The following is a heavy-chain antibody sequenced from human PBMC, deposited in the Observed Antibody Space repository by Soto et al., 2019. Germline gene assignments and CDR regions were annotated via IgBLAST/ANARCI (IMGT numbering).Heavy chain of an antibody. D-gene: IGHD2-2*01. CDR1: GGSFSGYY. J-gene: IGHJ6*03. V-gene: IGHV4-34*01. CDR3: ASTLFTYCSSTSCHYMDV. Sequence: PSETLSLTCAVYGGSFSGYYWSWIRQPPGKGLEWIGEINHSGSTNYNPSLKSRVTISVDTSKNQFSLKLSSVTAADTAVYYCASTLFTYCSSTSCHYMDVWGKGTMVTVSS. CDR2: INHSGST.